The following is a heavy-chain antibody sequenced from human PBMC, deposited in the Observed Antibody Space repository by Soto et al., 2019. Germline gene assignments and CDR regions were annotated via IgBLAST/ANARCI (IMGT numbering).Heavy chain of an antibody. J-gene: IGHJ4*02. V-gene: IGHV4-39*01. CDR1: GGSISSSSYY. CDR3: ARFRPIIAVAAEGYFDY. D-gene: IGHD6-19*01. CDR2: IYYSGST. Sequence: SETLSLTCTVSGGSISSSSYYWGWIRQPPGKGLEWIGSIYYSGSTYYNPSLKSRVTISVDTSKNQFSLKLSSVTAADTAVYYCARFRPIIAVAAEGYFDYWGQGTLVTVSS.